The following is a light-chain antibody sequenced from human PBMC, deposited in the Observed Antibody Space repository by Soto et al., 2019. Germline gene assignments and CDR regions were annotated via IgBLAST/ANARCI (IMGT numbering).Light chain of an antibody. Sequence: QSALTKPASVSGSPGQSITISCTGTSSDVGGYKYVSWHQLHPGKAPKLIIYEVSNRPSGVSNRFSGSKSGNTASLTISGLQAEDEADYYCSSYSRSTAYVFGTGTKVTVL. V-gene: IGLV2-14*01. J-gene: IGLJ1*01. CDR3: SSYSRSTAYV. CDR2: EVS. CDR1: SSDVGGYKY.